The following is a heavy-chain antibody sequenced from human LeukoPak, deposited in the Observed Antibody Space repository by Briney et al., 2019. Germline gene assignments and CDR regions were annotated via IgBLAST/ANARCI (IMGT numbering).Heavy chain of an antibody. CDR2: IKQDGSEK. D-gene: IGHD5-18*01. J-gene: IGHJ4*02. CDR3: ARVYTASRRYYFDY. CDR1: GFTFSSYW. V-gene: IGHV3-7*01. Sequence: GGSLRLSCAASGFTFSSYWMSWVRQAPGKGLEWVANIKQDGSEKYYVDSVKGRFTISRDNAKNSLYLQMNSLRAEDTAVYYCARVYTASRRYYFDYWGQGTLVTVSS.